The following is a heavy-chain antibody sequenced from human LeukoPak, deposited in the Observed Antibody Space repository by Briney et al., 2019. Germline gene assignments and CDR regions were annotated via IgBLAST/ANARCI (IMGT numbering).Heavy chain of an antibody. Sequence: ASVKVSCKVSGYTLTELSMHWVRQAPGKGLEWMGGFDPEDGETIYTQKFQGRVTITRDTSASTAYMELSSLRSEDTAVYYCVRGPGSGWYFDYWGQGTLVTVSS. D-gene: IGHD6-19*01. CDR1: GYTLTELS. V-gene: IGHV1-24*01. J-gene: IGHJ4*02. CDR2: FDPEDGET. CDR3: VRGPGSGWYFDY.